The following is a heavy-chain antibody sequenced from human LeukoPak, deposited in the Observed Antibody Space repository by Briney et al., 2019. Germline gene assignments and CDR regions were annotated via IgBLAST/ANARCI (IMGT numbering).Heavy chain of an antibody. CDR2: IYTSGST. CDR1: GGSISSYS. J-gene: IGHJ5*02. Sequence: ETLSLTCTVSGGSISSYSWSWIRQPAGKGLEWIGRIYTSGSTNYNPSLKSRVTMSVDTSKNQFSLKLSSVTAADTAVYYCARDPNAISNWFDPWGQGTLVTVSS. D-gene: IGHD3-3*02. CDR3: ARDPNAISNWFDP. V-gene: IGHV4-4*07.